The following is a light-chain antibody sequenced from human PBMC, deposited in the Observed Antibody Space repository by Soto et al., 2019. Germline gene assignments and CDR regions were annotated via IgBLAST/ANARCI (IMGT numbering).Light chain of an antibody. Sequence: EIELTQSPATLSLSPGERDTLSCRASQSVSNSLAWYQQKPGQAPRLLIYDASNRATGIPARFSGSGSGTDFTLTISSLDPEDFAVYYCQQCSSWPLTFGGGTKVEIK. CDR2: DAS. CDR3: QQCSSWPLT. V-gene: IGKV3-11*01. J-gene: IGKJ4*01. CDR1: QSVSNS.